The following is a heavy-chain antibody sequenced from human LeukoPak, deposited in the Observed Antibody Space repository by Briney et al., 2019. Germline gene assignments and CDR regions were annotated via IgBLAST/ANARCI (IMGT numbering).Heavy chain of an antibody. Sequence: GGSLRLSCAASGFTFSSYGMSWVRRAPGKGLEWVSSISSSSSYIYYADSVKGRFTISRDNAKNSLYLQMNSLRAEDTAVYYCARAAVVVPAASSYYYYMDVWGKGTTVTVSS. CDR3: ARAAVVVPAASSYYYYMDV. CDR1: GFTFSSYG. V-gene: IGHV3-21*01. CDR2: ISSSSSYI. D-gene: IGHD2-2*01. J-gene: IGHJ6*03.